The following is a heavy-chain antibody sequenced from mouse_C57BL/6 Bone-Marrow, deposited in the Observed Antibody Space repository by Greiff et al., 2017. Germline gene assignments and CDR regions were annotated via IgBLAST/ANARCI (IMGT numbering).Heavy chain of an antibody. D-gene: IGHD2-3*01. J-gene: IGHJ4*01. V-gene: IGHV14-4*01. CDR3: AFYDPYYAMDY. Sequence: VQLKESGAELVRPGASVKLSCTASGFNIKDDYMHWVKQRPEQGLEWIGWIDPENGDTEYASKFQGKATITADTSSNTAYLQLSSLTSEDTAVYYCAFYDPYYAMDYWGQGTSVTVSS. CDR1: GFNIKDDY. CDR2: IDPENGDT.